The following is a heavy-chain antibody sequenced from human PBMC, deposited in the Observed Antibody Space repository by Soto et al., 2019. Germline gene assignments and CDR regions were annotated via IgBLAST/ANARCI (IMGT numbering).Heavy chain of an antibody. V-gene: IGHV4-61*01. Sequence: SETLSLTCTVSGGSVSSGSYHWTWIRQPPGKGLEWIGYIYYSGSTNYNPSLKSRVTISVDTSKNQFSLKLSSVTAADTAVYYCARDNMRARDGMDVWGQGTTVTSP. CDR3: ARDNMRARDGMDV. CDR2: IYYSGST. D-gene: IGHD3-16*01. J-gene: IGHJ6*02. CDR1: GGSVSSGSYH.